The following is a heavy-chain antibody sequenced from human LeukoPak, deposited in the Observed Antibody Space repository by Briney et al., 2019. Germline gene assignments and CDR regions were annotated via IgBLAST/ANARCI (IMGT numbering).Heavy chain of an antibody. CDR3: ARGRYDDSSGHHFFDY. D-gene: IGHD3-22*01. Sequence: SETLSLTCAVYGGSFSGNYWSWIRQAPGKGLEWIGEINHSGSTNYNPSLKSRVSISADTSKNQFSLNLSSVTAADTAVHYCARGRYDDSSGHHFFDYWGQGTLVTVSS. V-gene: IGHV4-34*01. CDR2: INHSGST. J-gene: IGHJ4*02. CDR1: GGSFSGNY.